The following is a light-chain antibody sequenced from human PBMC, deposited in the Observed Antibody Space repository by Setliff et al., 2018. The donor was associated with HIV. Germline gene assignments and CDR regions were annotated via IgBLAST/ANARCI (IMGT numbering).Light chain of an antibody. CDR2: DVT. Sequence: QSALTQPRSVSGSPGQSVTIACTGTSSDAGDYNFVSWYQLHPGKAPKLIIYDVTKRPSGVPDRFSGSKSGNTASLTISGLQAEDETDYYCCSYAGADAFDVFGTGTKVTVL. CDR1: SSDAGDYNF. J-gene: IGLJ1*01. CDR3: CSYAGADAFDV. V-gene: IGLV2-11*01.